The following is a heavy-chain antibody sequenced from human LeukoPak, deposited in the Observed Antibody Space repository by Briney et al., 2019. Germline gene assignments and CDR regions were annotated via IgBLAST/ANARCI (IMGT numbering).Heavy chain of an antibody. J-gene: IGHJ5*02. Sequence: GGSLRLSCAASGFTFTTYAMSWVRQAPGKGLEWVSTISGSGGSTYYADSVKGRFTISRDNSKNTLYLQMSSLRAEDTAVYYCVKGPAGYEYPLNWFDPWGQGTLVIVSS. CDR1: GFTFTTYA. D-gene: IGHD5-12*01. V-gene: IGHV3-23*01. CDR2: ISGSGGST. CDR3: VKGPAGYEYPLNWFDP.